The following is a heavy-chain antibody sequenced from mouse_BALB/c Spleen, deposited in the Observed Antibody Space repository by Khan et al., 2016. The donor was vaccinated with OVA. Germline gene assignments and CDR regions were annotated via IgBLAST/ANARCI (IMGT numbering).Heavy chain of an antibody. CDR2: INSDGSYT. Sequence: EVELVESGGDLVKPGGSLKLSCAASGFTFSNYGMSWVRQIPDKRLEWVATINSDGSYTYSPDSVKGRFTISRNNAKNTLYLEMSSLKSDDTAMYYCASHLTGSFAYGGQGTLVTVFA. V-gene: IGHV5-6*01. D-gene: IGHD4-1*01. J-gene: IGHJ3*01. CDR3: ASHLTGSFAY. CDR1: GFTFSNYG.